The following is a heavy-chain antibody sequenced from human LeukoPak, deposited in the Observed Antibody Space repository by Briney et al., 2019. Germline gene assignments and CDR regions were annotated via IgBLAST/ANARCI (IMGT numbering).Heavy chain of an antibody. D-gene: IGHD3-22*01. CDR3: TRGPYYYLYYFDY. CDR1: GFTFGDYT. CDR2: IRSKAYGGTT. Sequence: GGSLRLSCTASGFTFGDYTMNWVRQAPGKGLEWVGFIRSKAYGGTTEYAASVKGRFTISRDDSKSIAYLQMNSLKTEDTAVYFCTRGPYYYLYYFDYWGQGSLVTVSS. J-gene: IGHJ4*02. V-gene: IGHV3-49*04.